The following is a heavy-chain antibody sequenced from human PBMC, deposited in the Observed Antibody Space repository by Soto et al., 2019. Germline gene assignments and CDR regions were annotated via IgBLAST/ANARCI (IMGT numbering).Heavy chain of an antibody. CDR3: ARSLGYISSDWFDP. CDR2: ISTYNGNT. CDR1: GYTFTSYG. J-gene: IGHJ5*02. D-gene: IGHD6-6*01. V-gene: IGHV1-18*01. Sequence: ASVKVSCKASGYTFTSYGITWVRQAPGQGLEWMGWISTYNGNTNYEQKLQGRVTMTTDTSTSTAYMELRSLRSDDTAVYYCARSLGYISSDWFDPWGQGTLVTVSS.